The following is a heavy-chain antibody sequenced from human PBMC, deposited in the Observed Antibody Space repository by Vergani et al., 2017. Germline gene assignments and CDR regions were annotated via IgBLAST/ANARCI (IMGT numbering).Heavy chain of an antibody. D-gene: IGHD2-21*02. CDR2: IGVGVGAE. Sequence: EVQLLESGGRLAQPGGSLRLSCEVSGPTISNYVLAWVRQAPGKGLEWVSTIGVGVGAEHYADFVKGRFTISRDESKNMLYLQMTGLRAEDTAVYDCAKEGHGRGHCGSYDYWGQGTRVTVSS. CDR1: GPTISNYV. V-gene: IGHV3-23*01. J-gene: IGHJ4*02. CDR3: AKEGHGRGHCGSYDY.